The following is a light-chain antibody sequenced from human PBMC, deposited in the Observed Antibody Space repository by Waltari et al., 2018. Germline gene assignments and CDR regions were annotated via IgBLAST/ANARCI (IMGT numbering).Light chain of an antibody. J-gene: IGKJ1*01. CDR2: GAS. CDR3: QQSYGIPWT. CDR1: RSISGY. V-gene: IGKV1-39*01. Sequence: DIQMTQSPSSLSASVGDRVTITCRASRSISGYLNWYQQKYGKSPDLLIFGASTLHSGVPSRFSGSGSGTDFTLTISSLQPDDFATYYCQQSYGIPWTFGEGTKVEIK.